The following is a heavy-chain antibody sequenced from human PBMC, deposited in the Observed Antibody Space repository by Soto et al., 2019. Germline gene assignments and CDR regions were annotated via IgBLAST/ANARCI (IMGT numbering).Heavy chain of an antibody. CDR1: GFTFSSYA. D-gene: IGHD3-9*01. J-gene: IGHJ5*02. Sequence: EVQLLESGGGLVQPGGSLRLSCAASGFTFSSYAMSWVRQAPGKGLEWVSAISGSGGSTYYADSVKGRFTISRDNSRNTLYLQMNSLRAEDTAVYYCATLVDTYYDILTVGWFDPWGQGTLVTVSS. CDR3: ATLVDTYYDILTVGWFDP. CDR2: ISGSGGST. V-gene: IGHV3-23*01.